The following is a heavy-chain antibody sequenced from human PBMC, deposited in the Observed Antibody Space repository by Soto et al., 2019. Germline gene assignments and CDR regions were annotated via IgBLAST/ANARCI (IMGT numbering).Heavy chain of an antibody. CDR2: IIPIFGTA. D-gene: IGHD2-21*02. J-gene: IGHJ3*02. CDR1: GGTFSSYA. V-gene: IGHV1-69*06. Sequence: SVKVSCKASGGTFSSYAISWVRQAPGQGLEWMGGIIPIFGTANYAQKFQGRVTITADKSTSTAYMELSSLRSEDTAVYYCASTYCGGDCYSGYAFDIWGQATMVTVS. CDR3: ASTYCGGDCYSGYAFDI.